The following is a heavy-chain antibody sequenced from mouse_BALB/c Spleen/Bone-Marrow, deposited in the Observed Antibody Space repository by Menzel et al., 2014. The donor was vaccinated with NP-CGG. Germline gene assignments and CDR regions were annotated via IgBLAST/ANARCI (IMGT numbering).Heavy chain of an antibody. CDR3: ARDYDYFFDY. V-gene: IGHV14-3*02. D-gene: IGHD2-4*01. J-gene: IGHJ2*01. CDR1: GFNIKDTY. Sequence: VQLQQSGAELVKPGASVKLSCTASGFNIKDTYMHWVKQRPEQGLEWIGWIDPANGNTKYDPNFQGKATITADTSSNTAYLQLSSLTSEDTAVYYSARDYDYFFDYWGQGTTLTVSS. CDR2: IDPANGNT.